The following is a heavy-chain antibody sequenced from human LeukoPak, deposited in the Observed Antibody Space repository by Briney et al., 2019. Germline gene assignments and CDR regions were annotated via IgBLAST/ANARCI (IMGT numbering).Heavy chain of an antibody. CDR1: GYTFTSYG. J-gene: IGHJ3*02. Sequence: ASVKVSCKASGYTFTSYGISWVRQAPVQGLEWMGWISAYNGNTNYAQKLQGRVTMTTDTSTSTAYMELRSLRSDDTAVYYCARGGVRGVIIDPARDAFDIWGQGTMFTVSS. CDR2: ISAYNGNT. D-gene: IGHD3-10*01. CDR3: ARGGVRGVIIDPARDAFDI. V-gene: IGHV1-18*01.